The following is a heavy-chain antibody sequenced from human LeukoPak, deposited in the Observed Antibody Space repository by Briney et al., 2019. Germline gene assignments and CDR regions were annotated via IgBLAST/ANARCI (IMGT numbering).Heavy chain of an antibody. V-gene: IGHV1-46*01. CDR1: GYSFTRYY. CDR3: ARDWAERAVAYPDY. D-gene: IGHD6-19*01. J-gene: IGHJ4*02. CDR2: MNPSAGST. Sequence: ASVKVSCKATGYSFTRYYMHWVRQAPGQGLEWMGIMNPSAGSTTYAQKFQGRLTMTRDASTSTVYMELSSLRFEDTAVYYCARDWAERAVAYPDYWGQGSLVTVSS.